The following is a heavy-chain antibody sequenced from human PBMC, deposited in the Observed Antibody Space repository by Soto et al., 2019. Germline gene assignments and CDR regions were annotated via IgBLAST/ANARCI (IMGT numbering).Heavy chain of an antibody. D-gene: IGHD3-22*01. CDR3: ARAYDSSGYYYHGFDY. V-gene: IGHV1-3*01. Sequence: ASVKVSCKASGYTFTSYAMHWLRQSPGQRLEWMGWINAGNGNTKYSQKFQGRVTITRDTSASTAYMELSSLRSEDTAVYYCARAYDSSGYYYHGFDYWGQGTLVTVSS. CDR2: INAGNGNT. J-gene: IGHJ4*02. CDR1: GYTFTSYA.